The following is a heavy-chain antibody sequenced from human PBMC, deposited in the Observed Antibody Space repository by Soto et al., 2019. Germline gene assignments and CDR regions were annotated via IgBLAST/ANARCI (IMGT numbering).Heavy chain of an antibody. CDR2: IIPILGIA. V-gene: IGHV1-69*04. J-gene: IGHJ5*02. CDR1: GGTFSSYT. CDR3: ARDVSYYYDSSGYWFDP. D-gene: IGHD3-22*01. Sequence: GASVKVSCKASGGTFSSYTISWVRQAPGQGLEWMGRIIPILGIANYAQKFQGRVTITADKSTSTAYMELSSLRSGDTAVYYCARDVSYYYDSSGYWFDPWGQGTLVTVPQ.